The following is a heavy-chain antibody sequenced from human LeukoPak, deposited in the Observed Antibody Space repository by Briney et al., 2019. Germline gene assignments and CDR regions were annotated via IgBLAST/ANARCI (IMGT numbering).Heavy chain of an antibody. V-gene: IGHV3-43*02. J-gene: IGHJ4*02. CDR2: ISGDGGST. Sequence: GGSLRLSCAASGFTFDDYAMHWVRQAPGKGLEWVSLISGDGGSTYYADSVKGRFTISRDNSKNSLYLQMNSLRTEHNALYYCAKVAWDYYDSSGYPGYFDYWGQGTLVTVSP. CDR3: AKVAWDYYDSSGYPGYFDY. CDR1: GFTFDDYA. D-gene: IGHD3-22*01.